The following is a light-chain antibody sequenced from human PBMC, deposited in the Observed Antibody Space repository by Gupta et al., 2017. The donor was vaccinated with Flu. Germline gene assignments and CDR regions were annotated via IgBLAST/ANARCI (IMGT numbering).Light chain of an antibody. J-gene: IGKJ1*01. CDR3: HQYYTFSWT. V-gene: IGKV1-5*03. CDR2: KAS. CDR1: QSFKTW. Sequence: DIQMTQSPSTLSASVGDRVTITCRASQSFKTWLAWYQQKPGQAPKLLIYKASTLESGVPSRFSGSDSGTEFTLTISSLQPDDFATYYCHQYYTFSWTFGQGTKVEVK.